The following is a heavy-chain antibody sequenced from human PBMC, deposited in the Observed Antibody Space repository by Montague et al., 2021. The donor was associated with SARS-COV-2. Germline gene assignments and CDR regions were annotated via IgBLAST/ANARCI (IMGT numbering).Heavy chain of an antibody. CDR1: GGSISSSSYY. Sequence: SETLSLTCTVSGGSISSSSYYWGWIRQPPGKGLEWIGSIYYSGSTYYNPSLKSRVTISVDTSKNQFSLKLSSVTAADTAVYYCATYYDILTGYYIEAFDIWGRGTMVTVSS. V-gene: IGHV4-39*01. CDR2: IYYSGST. CDR3: ATYYDILTGYYIEAFDI. D-gene: IGHD3-9*01. J-gene: IGHJ3*02.